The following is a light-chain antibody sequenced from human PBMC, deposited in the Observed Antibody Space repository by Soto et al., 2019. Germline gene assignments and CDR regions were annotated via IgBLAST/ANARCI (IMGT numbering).Light chain of an antibody. CDR3: SSYAASNNFYFV. J-gene: IGLJ2*01. CDR2: EVT. Sequence: QSALTQPPSASGSPGQSVTISCTGTSSDVGGYHYVSWYQQYPGRAPKLMIYEVTKRPSGVPDRFSGSKSGNTASLTVSGLQGGDEADYYCSSYAASNNFYFVFGGGPKLTVL. V-gene: IGLV2-8*01. CDR1: SSDVGGYHY.